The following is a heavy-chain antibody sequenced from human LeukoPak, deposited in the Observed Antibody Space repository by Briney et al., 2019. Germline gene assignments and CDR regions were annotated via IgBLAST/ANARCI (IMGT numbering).Heavy chain of an antibody. V-gene: IGHV3-23*01. J-gene: IGHJ5*01. CDR3: AKDIGAEPEDWFDS. CDR1: GFRFSSYA. Sequence: QPGGSLRLSCAASGFRFSSYAMTWVRQAPGKGLEWVSGITGSGNNTYYADSVKGRFTISRDSSKNTLYLQMNSLRAEDTAEYYCAKDIGAEPEDWFDSWGQGTLVTVSS. CDR2: ITGSGNNT. D-gene: IGHD5-12*01.